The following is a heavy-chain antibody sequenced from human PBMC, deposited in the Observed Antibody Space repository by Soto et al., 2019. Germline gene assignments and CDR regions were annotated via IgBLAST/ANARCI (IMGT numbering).Heavy chain of an antibody. J-gene: IGHJ4*02. CDR2: VHYSGTT. CDR3: ARRWSGTDY. D-gene: IGHD3-10*01. Sequence: SETLSLTCTVSGGSISIYYWNWIRQPPGKGLEWIGYVHYSGTTSYNPSLKSRASISLDTSKNQFSLRLTSVTAADTAVYYCARRWSGTDYWGQGTLVTVSS. CDR1: GGSISIYY. V-gene: IGHV4-59*01.